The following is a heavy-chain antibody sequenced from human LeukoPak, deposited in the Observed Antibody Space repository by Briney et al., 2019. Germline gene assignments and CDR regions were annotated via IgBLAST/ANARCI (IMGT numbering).Heavy chain of an antibody. Sequence: GASVKVSCKASGYTFTGYYMHWVRQAPGQGLEWMGWINPNSGGTNYARKFQGRVTMTRDTSISTAYMELSRLRSDDTAVYYCARDGGYSSSWSDFDYWGQGTLVTVSS. D-gene: IGHD6-13*01. J-gene: IGHJ4*02. V-gene: IGHV1-2*02. CDR3: ARDGGYSSSWSDFDY. CDR1: GYTFTGYY. CDR2: INPNSGGT.